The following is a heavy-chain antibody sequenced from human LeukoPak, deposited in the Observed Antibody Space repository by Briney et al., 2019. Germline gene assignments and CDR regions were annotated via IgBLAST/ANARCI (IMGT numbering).Heavy chain of an antibody. Sequence: GGSLRLSCAASGFTFSSHEMNWVRQAPGKGLEWVSYISSSGSTIYYADSVKGRFTISRDNAKNSLYLQMNSLRAEDTAVYYCAELGITMIGGVWGKGTTVTISS. V-gene: IGHV3-48*03. CDR1: GFTFSSHE. J-gene: IGHJ6*04. CDR3: AELGITMIGGV. D-gene: IGHD3-10*02. CDR2: ISSSGSTI.